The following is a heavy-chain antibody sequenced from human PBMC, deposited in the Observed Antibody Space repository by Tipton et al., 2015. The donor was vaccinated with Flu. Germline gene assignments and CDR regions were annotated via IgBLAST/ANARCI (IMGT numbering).Heavy chain of an antibody. J-gene: IGHJ5*02. CDR2: IKPDGSEK. V-gene: IGHV3-7*01. CDR3: VRVSKNWFDP. Sequence: GSLRLSCAASGFMFSGYWMSWVRHRPGKGLEWVANIKPDGSEKSYVDSMKGRFTISRDNAKNSLYLQMNSLRAEDTAVYYCVRVSKNWFDPWGQGTLVTVSS. CDR1: GFMFSGYW.